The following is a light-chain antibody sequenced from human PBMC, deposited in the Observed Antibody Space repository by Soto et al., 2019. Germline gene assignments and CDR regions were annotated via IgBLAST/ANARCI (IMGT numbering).Light chain of an antibody. Sequence: EIVLTQAPGTLSLSPGERATLSCRASQSISSSFLAWYQQKPGQAPRLLISGASNRATGIPDRFSGSGSGTDFTLTINRLEPEDFAVYYCQQYHDTGPFGQGTKVEIK. CDR2: GAS. J-gene: IGKJ1*01. CDR3: QQYHDTGP. V-gene: IGKV3-20*01. CDR1: QSISSSF.